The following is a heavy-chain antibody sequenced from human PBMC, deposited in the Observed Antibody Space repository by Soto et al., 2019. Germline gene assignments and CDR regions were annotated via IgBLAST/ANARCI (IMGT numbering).Heavy chain of an antibody. CDR3: ARTEDSSARVYEFSGLDV. V-gene: IGHV1-69*01. J-gene: IGHJ6*02. Sequence: QVQLVQSGAEVKKPGASVKVSCKATGGIFSSYPITWVRQTPGQGLEWLGGIIPAFTTATYAQKFQGRITIFADESTSTAYMELRSLRSEDTAVYFCARTEDSSARVYEFSGLDVLGPGTTVTASS. D-gene: IGHD2-2*01. CDR2: IIPAFTTA. CDR1: GGIFSSYP.